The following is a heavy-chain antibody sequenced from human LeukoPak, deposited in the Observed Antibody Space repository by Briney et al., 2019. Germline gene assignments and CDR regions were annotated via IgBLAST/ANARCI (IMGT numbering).Heavy chain of an antibody. CDR1: GFTFSSYA. CDR2: IWYDGSNK. Sequence: PGRSLRLSCAASGFTFSSYAMHWVRQAPGKGLEWVAFIWYDGSNKYYADSVKGRFTFSRDNSKNTVYLQMDSLRAEDTAVYYCGRDERGYYDSSGYFGAIDYWGQGTLVTVSS. J-gene: IGHJ4*02. CDR3: GRDERGYYDSSGYFGAIDY. D-gene: IGHD3-22*01. V-gene: IGHV3-33*08.